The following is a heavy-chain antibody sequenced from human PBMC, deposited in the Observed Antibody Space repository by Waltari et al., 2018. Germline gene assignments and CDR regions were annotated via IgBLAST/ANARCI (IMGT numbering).Heavy chain of an antibody. D-gene: IGHD3-10*01. CDR2: IYSGGST. Sequence: EVQLVESGGGLIQPGGSLSLSCSASGFTVSSNYMSWVRQAPGKGLEWVSVIYSGGSTYYADAVKGRFTISRDNSKNTLYLQMNSLRAEDTAVYYCARGLLWFGELRYFDLWGRGTLVTVSS. CDR3: ARGLLWFGELRYFDL. CDR1: GFTVSSNY. V-gene: IGHV3-53*01. J-gene: IGHJ2*01.